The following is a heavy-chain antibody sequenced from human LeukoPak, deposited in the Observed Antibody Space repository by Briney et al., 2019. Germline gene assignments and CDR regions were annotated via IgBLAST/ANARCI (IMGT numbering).Heavy chain of an antibody. Sequence: PGGSLRLSCAASGFTFNTYAMSWVRQAPGKGLEWVSTISGSGGSTYYADSVKGRFTIPRDNSKNTLYLQMNSLRAEDTAVYYCAKYTAYSTGWPSYWGQGTLVTVS. J-gene: IGHJ4*02. CDR2: ISGSGGST. D-gene: IGHD6-19*01. CDR3: AKYTAYSTGWPSY. CDR1: GFTFNTYA. V-gene: IGHV3-23*01.